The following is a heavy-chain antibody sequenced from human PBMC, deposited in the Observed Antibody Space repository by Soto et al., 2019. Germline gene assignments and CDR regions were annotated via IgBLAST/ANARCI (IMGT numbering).Heavy chain of an antibody. CDR2: INADNGNT. CDR1: GYTFTSYA. Sequence: ASVKVSCKASGYTFTSYAMHWVRQAPGQRLEWMGWINADNGNTKYSQKFQGRVTITTDTSTSTAYMELSSLRSDDTTVYYCARKGVGGNPRYYFDYWGQGTLVTVSS. CDR3: ARKGVGGNPRYYFDY. D-gene: IGHD2-15*01. V-gene: IGHV1-3*01. J-gene: IGHJ4*02.